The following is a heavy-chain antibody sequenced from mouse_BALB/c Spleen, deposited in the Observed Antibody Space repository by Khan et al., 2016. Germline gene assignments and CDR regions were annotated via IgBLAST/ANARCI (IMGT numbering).Heavy chain of an antibody. CDR3: ARGIYDYGFAY. J-gene: IGHJ3*01. CDR2: IDPANDNT. V-gene: IGHV14-3*02. Sequence: VRLQQSGAELVKPGASVKLSCTASGFNIKDTYIHWVKQRPEQGLEWIGRIDPANDNTKYDPRFQGKATITADTSSNTAYLQLSSLTSEDTAVXFCARGIYDYGFAYWGQGTLVSVSA. D-gene: IGHD2-4*01. CDR1: GFNIKDTY.